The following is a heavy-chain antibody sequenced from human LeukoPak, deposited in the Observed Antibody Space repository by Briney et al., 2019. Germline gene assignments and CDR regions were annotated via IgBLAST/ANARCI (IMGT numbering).Heavy chain of an antibody. CDR1: GFTLSSYA. V-gene: IGHV3-23*01. CDR3: AKATQQLVRKLYFDY. Sequence: PGGSLRLSCAASGFTLSSYAMSWVRQARGKGLEWGSAISSSGGSTYYADSVKGRFTISRDNSKNTLYLQMNSLRAEDTAVYYCAKATQQLVRKLYFDYWGQGTLVTVSS. J-gene: IGHJ4*02. D-gene: IGHD6-13*01. CDR2: ISSSGGST.